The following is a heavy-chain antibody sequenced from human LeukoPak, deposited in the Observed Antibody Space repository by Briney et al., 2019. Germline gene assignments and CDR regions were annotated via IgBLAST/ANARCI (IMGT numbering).Heavy chain of an antibody. CDR2: ISNSGST. CDR3: AREAYSSGFY. J-gene: IGHJ4*02. D-gene: IGHD6-19*01. CDR1: GGSISSHY. V-gene: IGHV4-59*11. Sequence: SETLSLTCTVSGGSISSHYWTWIRQSPVKGLEWVGDISNSGSTSYNPSLKSRVTISIDTSKNQFSLKLSSVTAADTAVYYCAREAYSSGFYWGQGTLVTVSS.